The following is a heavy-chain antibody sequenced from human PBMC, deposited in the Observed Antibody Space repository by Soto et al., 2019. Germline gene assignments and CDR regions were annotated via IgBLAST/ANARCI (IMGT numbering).Heavy chain of an antibody. D-gene: IGHD3-22*01. CDR2: ISAYNGNT. CDR1: GYTFTSYG. Sequence: QVQLVQSGAELKKPGASVKVSCKASGYTFTSYGIIWVRQAPGQGLEWMGWISAYNGNTNDAQKLQGRVTMTTDTSTSTADMELRSLRSVDTAVYYCARESESSGYDAFDIWGKGTMVTVSS. V-gene: IGHV1-18*01. J-gene: IGHJ3*02. CDR3: ARESESSGYDAFDI.